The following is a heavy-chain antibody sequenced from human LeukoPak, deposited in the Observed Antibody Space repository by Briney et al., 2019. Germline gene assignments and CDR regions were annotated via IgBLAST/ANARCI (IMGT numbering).Heavy chain of an antibody. CDR2: INPNSGGT. V-gene: IGHV1-2*02. J-gene: IGHJ4*02. D-gene: IGHD3-10*01. CDR3: ARELLKSSLQYYYGSGSSGY. Sequence: ASVKVSCKASGYTFTGYYMHWVRQAPGQGLEWMGWINPNSGGTNYAQKFQGRVTMTRDTSISTAYMELSRLRSGDTAVYYCARELLKSSLQYYYGSGSSGYWGQGTLVTVSS. CDR1: GYTFTGYY.